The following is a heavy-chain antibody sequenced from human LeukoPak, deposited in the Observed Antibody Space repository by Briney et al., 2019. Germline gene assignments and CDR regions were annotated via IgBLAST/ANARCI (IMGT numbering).Heavy chain of an antibody. CDR3: ASSGGFDY. D-gene: IGHD2-15*01. V-gene: IGHV3-48*01. Sequence: GGSLRLSCATSGFTFSSYSMNWVRQVPGKGLEWVSYISSSSSTIYYADSVKGRFTISRDDAKDSLYLQMNSLRAEDTAVYYCASSGGFDYWGQGTLVTVSS. J-gene: IGHJ4*02. CDR1: GFTFSSYS. CDR2: ISSSSSTI.